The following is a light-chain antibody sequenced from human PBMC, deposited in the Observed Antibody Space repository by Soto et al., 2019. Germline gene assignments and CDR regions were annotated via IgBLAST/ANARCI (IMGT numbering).Light chain of an antibody. J-gene: IGKJ2*01. Sequence: EIVLTQSPATLSLSPGERATLSCRASQSVSSYLAWYQQKPGQPPRLLIYDASNRATGIAARFSGSGSGTDFTLTISSLDPEDFAIYYCQKYNTSPCTFGQGTKLEIK. CDR3: QKYNTSPCT. V-gene: IGKV3-11*01. CDR2: DAS. CDR1: QSVSSY.